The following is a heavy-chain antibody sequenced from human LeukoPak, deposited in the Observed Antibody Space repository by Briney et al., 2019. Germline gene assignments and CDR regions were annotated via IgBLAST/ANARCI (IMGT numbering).Heavy chain of an antibody. CDR1: RCTFSTYS. V-gene: IGHV3-48*04. CDR2: ISSRSTTI. J-gene: IGHJ3*02. Sequence: GGSLRLSCAASRCTFSTYSMTWVRQAPGKGLEWVSYISSRSTTIYYADSVKGRFTISRANAKNSLYLQMTSLRAEDTAVYYCARDGGYYGFDIWGQGTMVTVSS. D-gene: IGHD3-22*01. CDR3: ARDGGYYGFDI.